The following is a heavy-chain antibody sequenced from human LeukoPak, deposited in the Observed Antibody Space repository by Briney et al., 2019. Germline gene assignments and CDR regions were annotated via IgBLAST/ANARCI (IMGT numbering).Heavy chain of an antibody. CDR2: IYYSGST. V-gene: IGHV4-39*07. CDR1: GGSISSSSYY. J-gene: IGHJ4*02. CDR3: ARGPPPDFDY. Sequence: KTSETLSLTCTVSGGSISSSSYYWGWIRQPPGKGLEWIGSIYYSGSTYYNPSLKSRVTISVDTSKNQFSLKVSSVTAADTAVYYCARGPPPDFDYWGLGTLVTVSS.